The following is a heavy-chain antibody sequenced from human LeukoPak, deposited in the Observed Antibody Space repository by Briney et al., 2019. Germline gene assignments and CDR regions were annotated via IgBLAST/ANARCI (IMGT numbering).Heavy chain of an antibody. J-gene: IGHJ4*02. CDR2: ISSGSDSI. D-gene: IGHD5-12*01. V-gene: IGHV3-48*02. Sequence: ETLSLTCTVSGGTISSHYWNWVRQAPGKRLEWVSYISSGSDSIYYADSVKGRFTISRDNAENSLYLQMNSLRDEDTAVYYCARAMRSGYDYWGQGTLVTVS. CDR3: ARAMRSGYDY. CDR1: GGTISSHY.